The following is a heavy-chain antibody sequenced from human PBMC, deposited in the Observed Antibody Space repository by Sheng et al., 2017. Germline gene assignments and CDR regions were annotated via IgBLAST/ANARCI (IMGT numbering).Heavy chain of an antibody. CDR2: IRYDGSNK. V-gene: IGHV3-30*02. D-gene: IGHD3-10*01. CDR3: AKADPTMVQGVDDY. CDR1: GFTFSSYG. J-gene: IGHJ4*02. Sequence: QVQLVESGGGVVQPGGSLRLSCAASGFTFSSYGMHWVRQAPGKGLEWVAFIRYDGSNKYYADSVKGRFTISRDNSKNTLYLQMNSLRAEDTAVYYCAKADPTMVQGVDDYWGQGTLVTVSS.